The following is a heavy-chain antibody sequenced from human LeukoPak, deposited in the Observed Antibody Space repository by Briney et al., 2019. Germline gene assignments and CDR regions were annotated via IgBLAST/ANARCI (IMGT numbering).Heavy chain of an antibody. CDR1: GFTFSSYW. D-gene: IGHD2-2*03. Sequence: GGSLRLSCEASGFTFSSYWMHWVRQVPGKGLVWVSRINTDGSSTNYADSVKGRFTISRDNAKNTLYLEMNSLTAEDTAVYYCLRHGSPNYWGQGTLVTVSS. V-gene: IGHV3-74*01. J-gene: IGHJ4*02. CDR3: LRHGSPNY. CDR2: INTDGSST.